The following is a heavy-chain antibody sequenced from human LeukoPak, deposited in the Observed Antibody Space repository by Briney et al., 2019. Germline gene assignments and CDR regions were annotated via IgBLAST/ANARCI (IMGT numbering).Heavy chain of an antibody. CDR1: GYTFSEYH. D-gene: IGHD5-12*01. J-gene: IGHJ5*02. CDR3: SRARKEIGYDGWFDP. CDR2: INPSSGNK. V-gene: IGHV1-2*02. Sequence: ASVTVSCKASGYTFSEYHLHWTRQAPGQGLEWMGWINPSSGNKNRAQQFQGRVTMTRDTSITTAYMGVRSLRSDDSAVSYCSRARKEIGYDGWFDPWGQGNPVTVYS.